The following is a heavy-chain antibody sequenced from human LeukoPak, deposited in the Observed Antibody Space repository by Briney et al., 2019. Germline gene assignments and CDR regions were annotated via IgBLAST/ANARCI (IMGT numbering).Heavy chain of an antibody. CDR1: GFTVSSNY. J-gene: IGHJ4*02. CDR2: IYSGGST. CDR3: ARVLSGSYWFAFDY. D-gene: IGHD1-26*01. V-gene: IGHV3-66*01. Sequence: PGGSLRLSCAASGFTVSSNYMSWVRQAPGKGLEWVSVIYSGGSTYYADSVKGRFTISRDNSKNTLYLQMNSLRAEDTAVYYCARVLSGSYWFAFDYWGQGTLVTVSS.